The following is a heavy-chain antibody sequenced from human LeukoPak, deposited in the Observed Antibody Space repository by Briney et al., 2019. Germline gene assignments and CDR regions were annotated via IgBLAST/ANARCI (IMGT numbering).Heavy chain of an antibody. J-gene: IGHJ4*02. CDR2: TSSSSSTI. CDR1: GFTFSSYS. D-gene: IGHD2-2*01. Sequence: GGSLRLSCAASGFTFSSYSMNWVRQAPGKGLEWVSYTSSSSSTIYYADSVKGRFTISRDNAKNSLYLQMNSLRAEDTAVYYCARADLGRYCSSTSCTNFDYWGQGTLVTVSS. CDR3: ARADLGRYCSSTSCTNFDY. V-gene: IGHV3-48*01.